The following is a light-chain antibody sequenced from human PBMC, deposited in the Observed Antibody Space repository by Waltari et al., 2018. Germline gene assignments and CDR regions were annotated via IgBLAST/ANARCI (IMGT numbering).Light chain of an antibody. Sequence: EIVLTQSPGTLSLSPGERATLSCRASQSVASNFLAWYQQKPGQAPRLRIYGASSGVTGIPDRFSGSGSGTDFTLTISRLEPVDFAVYYCQQYDFSVPLTFGGGTKVEIK. CDR2: GAS. V-gene: IGKV3-20*01. CDR3: QQYDFSVPLT. J-gene: IGKJ4*01. CDR1: QSVASNF.